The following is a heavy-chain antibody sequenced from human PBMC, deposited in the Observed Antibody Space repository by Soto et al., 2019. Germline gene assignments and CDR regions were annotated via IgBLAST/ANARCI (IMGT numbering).Heavy chain of an antibody. J-gene: IGHJ4*02. V-gene: IGHV3-7*01. CDR1: KFTFGDYW. CDR3: ARLSYGQLRYFDN. CDR2: IKQDGSEK. Sequence: GGSLRLSCAVPKFTFGDYWMSWVRQAPGKGLEWVSNIKQDGSEKYYAYSVKGRFTTSRDSADNSIYLQMNSLRAEDTAVYYCARLSYGQLRYFDNWGQGTLVTVSS. D-gene: IGHD3-16*02.